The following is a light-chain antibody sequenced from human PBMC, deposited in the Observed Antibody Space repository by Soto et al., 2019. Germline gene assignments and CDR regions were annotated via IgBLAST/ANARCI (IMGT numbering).Light chain of an antibody. V-gene: IGKV3-20*01. J-gene: IGKJ3*01. CDR1: QSVTSSY. CDR2: GAS. CDR3: QQYGSSPLT. Sequence: EIVLTQSPGTLSLSPGERATLTCRASQSVTSSYLAGYQQKPGQAPRLLMYGASSRATGIPDRFSGSGSGTDFTLTISRLEPEDFAVYYCQQYGSSPLTFGPGTKVDI.